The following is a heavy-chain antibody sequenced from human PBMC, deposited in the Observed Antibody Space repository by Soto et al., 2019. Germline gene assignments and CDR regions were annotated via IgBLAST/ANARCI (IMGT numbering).Heavy chain of an antibody. D-gene: IGHD3-22*01. J-gene: IGHJ5*02. Sequence: SATLAVTCTVSGGSISSYYWSWIRQPPGKGLEWIGYIYYSGSTNYNPSLKSRVTISVDTSKNQSSLKLSSVTAADTAVYYCARSYYYDSSGYPLGGFDPWGQGTLVTVSS. V-gene: IGHV4-59*01. CDR1: GGSISSYY. CDR3: ARSYYYDSSGYPLGGFDP. CDR2: IYYSGST.